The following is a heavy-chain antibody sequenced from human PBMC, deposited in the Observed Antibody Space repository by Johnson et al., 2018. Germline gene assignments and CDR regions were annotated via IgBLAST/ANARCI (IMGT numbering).Heavy chain of an antibody. CDR2: IIPIFGTA. Sequence: QVQLVESGAEVKKPGSSVKVSCKASGGTFSSYAISWVRQAPGQGLEWMGGIIPIFGTANYAQKFQGRVTITADESTSTADMELSRLRSEDTAGDYCASSTHYDDRSGQPLPPQNYYYYYGMDVWGQGTTVTVSS. CDR1: GGTFSSYA. D-gene: IGHD3-22*01. CDR3: ASSTHYDDRSGQPLPPQNYYYYYGMDV. V-gene: IGHV1-69*01. J-gene: IGHJ6*02.